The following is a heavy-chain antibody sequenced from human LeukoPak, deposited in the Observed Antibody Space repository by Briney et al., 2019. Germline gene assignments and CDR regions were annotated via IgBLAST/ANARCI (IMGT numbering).Heavy chain of an antibody. V-gene: IGHV3-23*01. CDR3: AKLGISDGIDY. CDR2: ITGSGGST. J-gene: IGHJ4*02. Sequence: KSGGSLRLSCAASGFTFSNYAMTWVRQAPGKGLEWGSSITGSGGSTFYAASVKGRFTISRHNSKNTLYLQMNSLRAEDTAVYSCAKLGISDGIDYWGQGTLVTVSS. D-gene: IGHD3-16*01. CDR1: GFTFSNYA.